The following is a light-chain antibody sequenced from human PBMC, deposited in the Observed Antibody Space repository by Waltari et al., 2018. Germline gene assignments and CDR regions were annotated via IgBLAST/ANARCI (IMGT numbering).Light chain of an antibody. CDR1: QSINSY. J-gene: IGKJ2*01. CDR3: QQSYSTPYT. V-gene: IGKV1-39*01. CDR2: AAS. Sequence: DIQMTQSPSSLPASVGATVTIPCRACQSINSYLNWYQQTPGKAPKLLIDAASRLQSGVPSRFSGSGSGTDFTLTISSLQPEDFATYYCQQSYSTPYTFGQGTKLEIK.